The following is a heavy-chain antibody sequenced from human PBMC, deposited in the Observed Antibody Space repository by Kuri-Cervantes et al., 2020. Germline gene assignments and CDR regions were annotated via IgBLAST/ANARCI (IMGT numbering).Heavy chain of an antibody. V-gene: IGHV3-7*01. Sequence: GESLKISCAASGFTFSSYWMSWVRQAPGKGLEWVANIKQDGSEKYYVDSVKGRFTISRDNAKNMLYLQMNSLRADDTAVYYCARLSSNAGKDHWGPGALVTVSS. CDR2: IKQDGSEK. D-gene: IGHD2-2*01. CDR3: ARLSSNAGKDH. J-gene: IGHJ4*02. CDR1: GFTFSSYW.